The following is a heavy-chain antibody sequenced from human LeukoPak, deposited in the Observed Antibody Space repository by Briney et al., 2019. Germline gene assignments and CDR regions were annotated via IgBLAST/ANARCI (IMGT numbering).Heavy chain of an antibody. V-gene: IGHV4-4*09. J-gene: IGHJ5*02. CDR1: GGSISSYY. Sequence: SETLSLTCTVSGGSISSYYWSWIRQPPGKGLEWIGYIYTSGSTNYNPSLKSRVTISLDTSKNQFSLKLSSVTAADTAVYYCARSIAARRRWFDPWGQGTLVTVSS. D-gene: IGHD6-6*01. CDR2: IYTSGST. CDR3: ARSIAARRRWFDP.